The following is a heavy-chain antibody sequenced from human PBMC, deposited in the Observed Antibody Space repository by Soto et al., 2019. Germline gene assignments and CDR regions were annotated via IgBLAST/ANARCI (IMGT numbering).Heavy chain of an antibody. CDR1: GGTISSYA. Sequence: QLVQSGAEVKKPGSSVKVSCKASGGTISSYAISWVRQAPGQGLEWMGGIIPILGTPDYPQKLQGRVTISADESTNPSHMDLSTLRAEDTAICYCARSAIMVFGVLTPGYDGMDVWGQGTTVTVSS. CDR2: IIPILGTP. CDR3: ARSAIMVFGVLTPGYDGMDV. V-gene: IGHV1-69*12. D-gene: IGHD3-3*01. J-gene: IGHJ6*02.